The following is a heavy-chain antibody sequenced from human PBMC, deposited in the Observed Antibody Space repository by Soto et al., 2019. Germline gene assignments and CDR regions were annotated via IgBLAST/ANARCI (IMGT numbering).Heavy chain of an antibody. V-gene: IGHV4-31*03. CDR2: IYYSGST. CDR3: AREESGYSYGYWFDP. Sequence: SETLSLTCTVSGGAISSGGYYWSWIRQHPGKGLEWIGYIYYSGSTYYNPSLKSRVTISVDTSKNQFSLKLSSVTAADTAVYYCAREESGYSYGYWFDPWGQGTLVTVSS. J-gene: IGHJ5*02. D-gene: IGHD5-18*01. CDR1: GGAISSGGYY.